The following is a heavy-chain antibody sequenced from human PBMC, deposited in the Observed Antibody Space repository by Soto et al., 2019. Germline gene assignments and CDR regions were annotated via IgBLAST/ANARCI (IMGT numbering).Heavy chain of an antibody. Sequence: QVQLVQSGAEVKKPGASVKVSCKASGYTFTSYGISWVRQAPGQGLEWMGWISAYNGNTNYAQKLQGRVTMTTDTXPSTDYMELRSLTSDDTAVYYCARHKGDGSGSYYGYWGQGTLVTVSS. D-gene: IGHD3-10*01. J-gene: IGHJ4*02. CDR2: ISAYNGNT. V-gene: IGHV1-18*01. CDR1: GYTFTSYG. CDR3: ARHKGDGSGSYYGY.